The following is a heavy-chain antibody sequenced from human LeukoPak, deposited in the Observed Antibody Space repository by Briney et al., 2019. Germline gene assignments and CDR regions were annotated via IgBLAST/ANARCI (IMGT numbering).Heavy chain of an antibody. CDR2: IYYSGST. D-gene: IGHD2-15*01. CDR3: ARGGYVYSGLNYYYMDV. Sequence: SETLSLTCTVSGGSISSYYWSWIRQPPGKGLEWIGYIYYSGSTNYNPSLKSRVTISVDTSKNQFSLKLSSVTAADTAVYYCARGGYVYSGLNYYYMDVWGKGTTVTVSS. V-gene: IGHV4-59*01. J-gene: IGHJ6*03. CDR1: GGSISSYY.